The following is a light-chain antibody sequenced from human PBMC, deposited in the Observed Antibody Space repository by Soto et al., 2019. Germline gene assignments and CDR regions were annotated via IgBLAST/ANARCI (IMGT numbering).Light chain of an antibody. CDR2: KAS. J-gene: IGKJ4*01. CDR1: QSISSW. CDR3: QQYNSYPPLT. Sequence: DIQMTQSPSTLSASVGDRVTITWRASQSISSWLAWYQQKPVKAPKLLIYKASSLESGVPSRFSGSGCGTEFTPTISSLQPHDFATYYCQQYNSYPPLTFGGGTKVDIK. V-gene: IGKV1-5*03.